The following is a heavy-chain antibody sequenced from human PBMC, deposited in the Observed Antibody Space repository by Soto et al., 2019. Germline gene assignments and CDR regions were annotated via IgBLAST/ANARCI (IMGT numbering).Heavy chain of an antibody. CDR2: IIPILGIA. CDR3: ARDQAPLAAAGSWFDP. J-gene: IGHJ5*02. D-gene: IGHD6-13*01. Sequence: GTSVKLSCEACGGSFRSYTISWVRQAPRQGLEWMGRIIPILGIANYAQKFQGRVTITADRSTSTAYMELSSLRSEDTAVYYCARDQAPLAAAGSWFDPWGQGTLVTVSS. V-gene: IGHV1-69*04. CDR1: GGSFRSYT.